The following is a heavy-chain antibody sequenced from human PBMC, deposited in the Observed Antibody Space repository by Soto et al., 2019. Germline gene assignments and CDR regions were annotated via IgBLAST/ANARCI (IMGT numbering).Heavy chain of an antibody. CDR1: GGTFSSYA. D-gene: IGHD2-15*01. V-gene: IGHV1-69*01. J-gene: IGHJ4*02. CDR3: ARATNGGYCSGGSCHSFDY. CDR2: IIPIIGTA. Sequence: QVQVVQSGAEVKKPGSSVKVSCKASGGTFSSYAVSWVRQAPGQGLEWMGGIIPIIGTAEYAEKFQGRVTIIADESTSTAYMELSRLRSEDTAVYYCARATNGGYCSGGSCHSFDYWGQGTLVSVSS.